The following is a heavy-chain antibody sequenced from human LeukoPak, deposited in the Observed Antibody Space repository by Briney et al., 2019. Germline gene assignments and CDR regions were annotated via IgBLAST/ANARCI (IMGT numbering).Heavy chain of an antibody. CDR2: ISYDGSNK. Sequence: GGSLRLSCAASGFTFSSYGMHWVRQAPGKGLEWVAVISYDGSNKYYADSVKGRFTISRDDSKNTLYLQMNSLRAEDTAVYYCAKDPCPAYNDYRNYVGLGPWGQGTLVTVSS. D-gene: IGHD4-11*01. J-gene: IGHJ5*02. CDR3: AKDPCPAYNDYRNYVGLGP. V-gene: IGHV3-30*18. CDR1: GFTFSSYG.